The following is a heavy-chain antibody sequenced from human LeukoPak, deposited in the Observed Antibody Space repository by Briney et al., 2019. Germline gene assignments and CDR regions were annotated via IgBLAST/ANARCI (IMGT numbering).Heavy chain of an antibody. CDR2: ISSSSSTI. CDR3: AKDGSDYYGSGTYFPYYFDY. Sequence: PGGSLRLSCAASGFTFSSYSMNWVRPAPGKGLAWVSYISSSSSTIYYAGSVKGRFTISRDNAKNSLYLQMNSLRAEDTAVYYCAKDGSDYYGSGTYFPYYFDYWGQGTLVTVSS. CDR1: GFTFSSYS. J-gene: IGHJ4*02. V-gene: IGHV3-48*01. D-gene: IGHD3-10*01.